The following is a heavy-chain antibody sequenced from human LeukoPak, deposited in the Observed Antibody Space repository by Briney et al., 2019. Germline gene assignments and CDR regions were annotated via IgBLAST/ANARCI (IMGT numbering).Heavy chain of an antibody. CDR3: ARSRYYYDSSDYSGY. CDR2: IWYDGSKK. V-gene: IGHV3-33*01. CDR1: GFTFSSYG. J-gene: IGHJ4*02. D-gene: IGHD3-22*01. Sequence: PGRSLRLSCAASGFTFSSYGMHWVRQAPGKGLEWVAVIWYDGSKKYYADSVKGRFTISRDNSKNTLYLQMNSLRAEDTAVYYCARSRYYYDSSDYSGYWGQGTLVTVSP.